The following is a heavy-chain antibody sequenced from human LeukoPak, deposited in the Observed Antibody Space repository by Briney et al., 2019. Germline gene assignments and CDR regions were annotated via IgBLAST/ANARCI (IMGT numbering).Heavy chain of an antibody. CDR3: TTVLDSRSSRYQAMPY. CDR2: IKQDESER. D-gene: IGHD6-6*01. Sequence: LPGGSLRLSCAASGFAFSNYWMNWVRQAPGKGLEWVANIKQDESERYYVDSVKGRFTISRDNAKNSLYLWMNTLRVEDTAMYYCTTVLDSRSSRYQAMPYWGQGALVTVSS. J-gene: IGHJ4*02. CDR1: GFAFSNYW. V-gene: IGHV3-7*01.